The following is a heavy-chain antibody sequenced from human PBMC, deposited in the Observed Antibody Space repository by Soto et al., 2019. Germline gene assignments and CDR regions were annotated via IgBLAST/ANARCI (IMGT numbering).Heavy chain of an antibody. D-gene: IGHD1-26*01. CDR1: GFTFSDHY. J-gene: IGHJ5*02. CDR2: IRHKADSYTT. V-gene: IGHV3-72*01. CDR3: AGLWDSWFDA. Sequence: SLRLSCAASGFTFSDHYMDWVRQAPGKGLEWVGRIRHKADSYTTEYAASVKGRFTISRDDSKKSLYLQMNSLKTEDTAVYYCAGLWDSWFDAWGQGTLVPVSS.